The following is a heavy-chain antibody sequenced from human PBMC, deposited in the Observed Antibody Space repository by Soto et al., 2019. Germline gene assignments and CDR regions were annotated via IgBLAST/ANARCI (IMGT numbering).Heavy chain of an antibody. CDR3: ARIYGLIDY. CDR1: GYTFTSQW. D-gene: IGHD4-17*01. V-gene: IGHV5-51*01. CDR2: IYPSDSDT. Sequence: LKISCKGSGYTFTSQWIGWVRQMPGKGLEWMGIIYPSDSDTRYSPSFQGQVTISVDKTISTAYLQWSSLKASDTAMYYCARIYGLIDYWGQGTQVTVSS. J-gene: IGHJ4*02.